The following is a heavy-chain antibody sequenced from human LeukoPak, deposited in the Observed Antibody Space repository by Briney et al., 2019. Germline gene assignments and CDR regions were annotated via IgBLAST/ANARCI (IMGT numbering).Heavy chain of an antibody. D-gene: IGHD7-27*01. Sequence: PGGSLRLSCAASGFTLSSYGMQWVRQAPGKGVEGGGVISYDGTHKSYPDSVKGRFTISRDNSKNTLYLQMNSLRAEDTAVYYCAKDLTGGFDYWGQGTLVTVSS. J-gene: IGHJ4*02. V-gene: IGHV3-30*18. CDR1: GFTLSSYG. CDR2: ISYDGTHK. CDR3: AKDLTGGFDY.